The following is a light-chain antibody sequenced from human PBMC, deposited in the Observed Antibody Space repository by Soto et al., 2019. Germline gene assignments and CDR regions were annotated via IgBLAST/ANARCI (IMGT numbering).Light chain of an antibody. CDR3: QQYGSSAWT. CDR2: GAS. V-gene: IGKV3-20*01. CDR1: QSVSSSY. Sequence: EIVLTQSPGTLPLSPGERATLSCRASQSVSSSYLAWYQQTPGQAPRLLIYGASSRATGIPARFSGSGSGTDFTLTISRLEAEDFAVYYCQQYGSSAWTFGQGTKVEIK. J-gene: IGKJ1*01.